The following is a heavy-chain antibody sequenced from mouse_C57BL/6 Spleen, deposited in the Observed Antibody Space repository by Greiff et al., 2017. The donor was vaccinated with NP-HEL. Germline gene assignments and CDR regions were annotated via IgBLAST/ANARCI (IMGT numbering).Heavy chain of an antibody. CDR2: INPNNGGT. V-gene: IGHV1-26*01. CDR3: ARRTGTFDY. CDR1: GYTFTDYY. J-gene: IGHJ2*01. Sequence: VQLQQSGPELVKPGASVKISCKASGYTFTDYYMNWVKQSHGKSLEWIGDINPNNGGTSYNQKFKGKATLTVDKSSSTAYMELRSLTSEDSAVYYCARRTGTFDYWGQGTTLTVSS. D-gene: IGHD4-1*01.